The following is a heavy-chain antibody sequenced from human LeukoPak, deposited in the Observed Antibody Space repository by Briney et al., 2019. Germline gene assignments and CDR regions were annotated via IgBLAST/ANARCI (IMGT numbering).Heavy chain of an antibody. D-gene: IGHD2-2*01. J-gene: IGHJ3*02. V-gene: IGHV4-61*02. CDR1: GGFISSGSYS. CDR3: ARGLRCSRTSCYAVNAFDI. CDR2: IYTSGST. Sequence: SQTLSLTCAVSGGFISSGSYSWSWIRQPAGKGLEWIGRIYTSGSTNYNPSLKSRVTISVDRSKNQFSLKLSSVTAADTAVYYCARGLRCSRTSCYAVNAFDIWGQGTMVTVSS.